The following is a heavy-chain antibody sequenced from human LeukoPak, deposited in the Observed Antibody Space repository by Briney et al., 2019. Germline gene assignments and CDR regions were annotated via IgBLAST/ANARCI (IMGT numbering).Heavy chain of an antibody. CDR3: ARLGQSSNYDPDDY. J-gene: IGHJ4*02. Sequence: ASVKVSCKASGYTFTGYYMHWVRQAPGQGLEWMGWINPNSGGTNYAQKFQGRVTMTRDTSISTAYMELSRLRSDDTAVYYCARLGQSSNYDPDDYWGQGTLVTVSS. V-gene: IGHV1-2*02. CDR2: INPNSGGT. D-gene: IGHD3-3*01. CDR1: GYTFTGYY.